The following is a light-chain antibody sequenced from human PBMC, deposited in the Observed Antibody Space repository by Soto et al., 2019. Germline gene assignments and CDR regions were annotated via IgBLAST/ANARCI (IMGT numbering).Light chain of an antibody. V-gene: IGKV3-11*01. J-gene: IGKJ5*01. CDR2: DAS. CDR3: QQRSNWPPT. Sequence: EIVLTQSPATLSLSPGERATLSCRASQSVGSYLAWHQQKPGQAPRLLMYDASNRATGIPARFSGSGSGTDFTLTISSLEPEDFVVYYCQQRSNWPPTFGQGTRLEIK. CDR1: QSVGSY.